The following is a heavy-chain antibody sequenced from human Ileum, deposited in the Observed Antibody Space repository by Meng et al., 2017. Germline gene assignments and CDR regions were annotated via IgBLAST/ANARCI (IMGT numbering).Heavy chain of an antibody. CDR2: INSDGSST. CDR1: GFTFSSNW. J-gene: IGHJ4*02. D-gene: IGHD3-10*01. CDR3: ARVPNGVNYGSAIRNY. Sequence: GGSLRLSCAASGFTFSSNWMHWVRQAPGKGLVRVSRINSDGSSTTYADSVKGRFTISRDNAKNTLYLQMNSLRAEDTAVYYCARVPNGVNYGSAIRNYWGQGTLVTVSS. V-gene: IGHV3-74*01.